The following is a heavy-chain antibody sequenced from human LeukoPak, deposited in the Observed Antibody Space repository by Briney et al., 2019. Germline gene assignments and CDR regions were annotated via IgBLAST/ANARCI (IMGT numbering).Heavy chain of an antibody. CDR3: ARDAYHSGHLDQ. CDR1: GFTFSNHI. V-gene: IGHV3-30*02. CDR2: IRFDGTNR. J-gene: IGHJ4*02. D-gene: IGHD3/OR15-3a*01. Sequence: PGGSLRLSCAASGFTFSNHIMHWVRQAPGKGLEWVSFIRFDGTNRHYVDSVKGRFTISRDNPNNMLYLQMNSLKFDDTAVYYCARDAYHSGHLDQWGEGTLVIVSS.